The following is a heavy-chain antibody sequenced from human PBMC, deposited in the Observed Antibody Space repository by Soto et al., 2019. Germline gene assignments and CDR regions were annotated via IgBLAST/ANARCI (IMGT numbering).Heavy chain of an antibody. CDR3: ARVGGGAADQTHDYDFWSGYFSFDY. Sequence: QVQLVQSGAEVKKPGASVKVSCKASGYTFTSYAMHWVRQAPGQRLEWMGWINAGNGNTKYSQKFQGRVTITRDTSASTAYMELSSLRSEDTAVYYCARVGGGAADQTHDYDFWSGYFSFDYWGQGTLVTVSS. V-gene: IGHV1-3*01. J-gene: IGHJ4*02. CDR1: GYTFTSYA. CDR2: INAGNGNT. D-gene: IGHD3-3*01.